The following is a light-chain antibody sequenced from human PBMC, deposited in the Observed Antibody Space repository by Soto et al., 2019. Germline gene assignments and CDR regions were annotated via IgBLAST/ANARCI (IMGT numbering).Light chain of an antibody. CDR2: DAS. J-gene: IGKJ5*01. CDR3: QHRSNWPPIT. CDR1: QSVSSY. Sequence: EIVLTQSPATLSLSPGERATLSCRASQSVSSYLAWFQHKPGQAPRLLINDASNRATGIPARFSGSGSGTDLTLNISSLEPEDFGVYYCQHRSNWPPITFGQGTRLEIK. V-gene: IGKV3-11*01.